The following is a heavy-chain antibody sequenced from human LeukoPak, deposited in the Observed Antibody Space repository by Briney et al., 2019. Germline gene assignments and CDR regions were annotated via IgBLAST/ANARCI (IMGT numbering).Heavy chain of an antibody. CDR2: INHSGST. J-gene: IGHJ4*02. CDR1: GGSLSGYY. Sequence: SETLSLTCAVYGGSLSGYYWSWIRQPPGKGLEWIGEINHSGSTNYNPSLKSRVTISVDTSKNQFSLKLSSVTAADTAVYYCARLGIAAAGTWGQGTLVTVSS. V-gene: IGHV4-34*01. CDR3: ARLGIAAAGT. D-gene: IGHD6-13*01.